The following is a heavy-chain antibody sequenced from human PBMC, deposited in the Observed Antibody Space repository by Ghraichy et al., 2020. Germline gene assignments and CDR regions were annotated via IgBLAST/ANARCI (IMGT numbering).Heavy chain of an antibody. J-gene: IGHJ4*02. CDR2: IKQDGSEK. CDR1: GFTFSSYW. Sequence: GGSLRLSCAASGFTFSSYWMSWVRQAPGKGLEWVANIKQDGSEKYYVDSVKGRFTISRDNAKNSLYLQMNSLRAEDTAVYYCARATREYDILTGYYMIIFDYWGQGTLVTVSS. V-gene: IGHV3-7*01. CDR3: ARATREYDILTGYYMIIFDY. D-gene: IGHD3-9*01.